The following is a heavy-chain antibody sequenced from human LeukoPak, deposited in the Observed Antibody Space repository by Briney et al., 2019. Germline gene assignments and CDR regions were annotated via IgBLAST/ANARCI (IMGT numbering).Heavy chain of an antibody. CDR3: ARVGHPLSKSGSYDY. Sequence: PGGSLRLSCAASGFTFSSYSMNWVRQAPGKGLEWVSSISSSSSYIYYADSVKGRFTISRDNAKNSLYLQMNSLRAEDTAVYYCARVGHPLSKSGSYDYWGQGTLVTVSS. V-gene: IGHV3-21*01. J-gene: IGHJ4*02. D-gene: IGHD1-26*01. CDR1: GFTFSSYS. CDR2: ISSSSSYI.